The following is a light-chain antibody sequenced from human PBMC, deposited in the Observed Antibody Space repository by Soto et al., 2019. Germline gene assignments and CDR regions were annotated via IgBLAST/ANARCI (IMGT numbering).Light chain of an antibody. CDR1: PSVTNY. Sequence: EIMLTPSPGNLSLSAGERATLSCSASPSVTNYLAWYQQKPGQAPRLLIYGAFNRATGIPARFSGSGSGADFTLTISSLEPEDFAVYYCQQRNIWPPVTFGQGTRLEI. CDR3: QQRNIWPPVT. CDR2: GAF. J-gene: IGKJ5*01. V-gene: IGKV3-11*01.